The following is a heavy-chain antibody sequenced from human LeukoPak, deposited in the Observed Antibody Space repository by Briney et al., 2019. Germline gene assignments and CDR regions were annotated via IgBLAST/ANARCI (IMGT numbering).Heavy chain of an antibody. D-gene: IGHD3-22*01. Sequence: ASVKVSCKASGYTFTSYGISWVRRAPGQGLEWMGWISAYNGNTNYAQKLQGRVTMTTDTSTSTAYMELRSLRSDDTAVYYCAREKRGSITYYYDTSGYDYWGQGTLVTVSS. CDR2: ISAYNGNT. CDR1: GYTFTSYG. V-gene: IGHV1-18*01. J-gene: IGHJ4*02. CDR3: AREKRGSITYYYDTSGYDY.